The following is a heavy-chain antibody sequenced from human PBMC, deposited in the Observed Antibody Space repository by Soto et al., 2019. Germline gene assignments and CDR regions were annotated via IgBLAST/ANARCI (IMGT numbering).Heavy chain of an antibody. CDR1: GGSFSSGGYY. CDR2: IYYSGST. J-gene: IGHJ4*02. D-gene: IGHD2-8*02. Sequence: PSETLSLTCTVSGGSFSSGGYYWSWIRQLPGKGLEWIGYIYYSGSTYYNPSLKSRFTISLDTSKNQFSLKLSSVTASDTAVCYCARATSFSGHHGYWGQGTLVTVSS. CDR3: ARATSFSGHHGY. V-gene: IGHV4-31*03.